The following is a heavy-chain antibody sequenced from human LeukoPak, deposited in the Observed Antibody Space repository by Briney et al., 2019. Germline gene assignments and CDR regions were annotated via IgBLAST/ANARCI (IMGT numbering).Heavy chain of an antibody. CDR3: ARDRGGTYLVSFAFDI. CDR2: IYSGGST. D-gene: IGHD1-26*01. CDR1: GFTVSSNY. Sequence: QPGGSLRLSCAASGFTVSSNYMNWVRQAPGKRLEWVSVIYSGGSTYYADSVKGRFSISRDNSKNTLYLQMNSLRAEDTAVYYCARDRGGTYLVSFAFDIWGQGTMVTVSS. V-gene: IGHV3-66*01. J-gene: IGHJ3*02.